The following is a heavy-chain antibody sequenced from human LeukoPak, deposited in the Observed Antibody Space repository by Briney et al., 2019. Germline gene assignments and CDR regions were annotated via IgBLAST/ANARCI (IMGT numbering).Heavy chain of an antibody. CDR1: GGSIRSSYYY. CDR2: INHSGST. Sequence: SETLSLTCTVSGGSIRSSYYYWGWIRQPPGKGLEWIGEINHSGSTNYNPSLKSRVTISVDTSKNQFSLKLSSVTAADTAVYYCARGTGRRWLVPYNWFDPWGQGTLVTVSS. J-gene: IGHJ5*02. CDR3: ARGTGRRWLVPYNWFDP. V-gene: IGHV4-39*07. D-gene: IGHD6-19*01.